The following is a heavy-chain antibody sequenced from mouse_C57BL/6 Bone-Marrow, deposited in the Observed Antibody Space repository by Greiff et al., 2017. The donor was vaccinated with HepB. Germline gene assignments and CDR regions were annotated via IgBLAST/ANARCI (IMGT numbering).Heavy chain of an antibody. CDR1: GYTFTTYP. D-gene: IGHD1-1*01. J-gene: IGHJ1*03. CDR2: FHPYNDDT. CDR3: AIYGSSYGGYFDV. V-gene: IGHV1-47*01. Sequence: VKLVESGAELVKPGASVKMSCKASGYTFTTYPIEWMKQNHGKSLEWIGNFHPYNDDTMYNEKFKGKATLTVEKSSSTVYLELSRLTSDDSAVYYCAIYGSSYGGYFDVWGTGTTVTVSS.